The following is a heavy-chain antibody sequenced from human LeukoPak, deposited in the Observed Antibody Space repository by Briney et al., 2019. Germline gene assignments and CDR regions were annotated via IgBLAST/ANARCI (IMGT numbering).Heavy chain of an antibody. Sequence: SVKVSCKASGGTFSSYAISWVRQAPGQGLEWMGGIIPIFGTANYAQKFQGRVTITADESTSTAYMELSSLRPEDTAVYYCARVYCSGGSCYSGWFDPWGQGTRVTVSS. CDR1: GGTFSSYA. D-gene: IGHD2-15*01. CDR2: IIPIFGTA. CDR3: ARVYCSGGSCYSGWFDP. J-gene: IGHJ5*02. V-gene: IGHV1-69*01.